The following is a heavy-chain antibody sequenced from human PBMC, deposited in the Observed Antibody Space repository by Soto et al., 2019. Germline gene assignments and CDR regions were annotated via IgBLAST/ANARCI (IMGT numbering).Heavy chain of an antibody. D-gene: IGHD6-19*01. V-gene: IGHV5-51*01. CDR3: DRVFETSGWYGY. CDR2: IYPGDSDT. CDR1: GYSFTSYW. Sequence: GESLKISWKGAGYSFTSYWIGLGRQIPGKGLERVGIIYPGDSDTRYSPSFQGQVTISADKSITTTYLQWSSLKASDTAIYYCDRVFETSGWYGYWGQGTLVTVSS. J-gene: IGHJ4*02.